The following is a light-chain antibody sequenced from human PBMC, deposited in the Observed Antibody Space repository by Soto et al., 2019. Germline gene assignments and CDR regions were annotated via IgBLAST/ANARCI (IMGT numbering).Light chain of an antibody. CDR1: SSNIGNNY. J-gene: IGLJ2*01. V-gene: IGLV1-51*01. CDR2: DNN. CDR3: GTWDTSLSAVV. Sequence: QSVLTQPPSVSAAPGQKVTISCSGSSSNIGNNYVSWYQQLPGAAPKLLIYDNNKRPSGIPDRVSGSKSGTSATLGSTGLQTGAESDYYCGTWDTSLSAVVFGGGTKLTVL.